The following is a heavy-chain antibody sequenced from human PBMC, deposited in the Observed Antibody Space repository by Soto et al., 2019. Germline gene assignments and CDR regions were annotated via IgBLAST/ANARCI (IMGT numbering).Heavy chain of an antibody. V-gene: IGHV3-23*01. CDR2: ISGGGGGK. Sequence: EVRLLESGGGLEQPGGSLRLSCITSGFTFDNFAMSWVRQAPGRGLEWVSAISGGGGGKYYADSVKGRFIIARDNSKNTVYLEVNGLRTEDTAVYYCANDVHYDSSGGLDYWGQGTLVTVSS. CDR1: GFTFDNFA. D-gene: IGHD3-22*01. CDR3: ANDVHYDSSGGLDY. J-gene: IGHJ4*02.